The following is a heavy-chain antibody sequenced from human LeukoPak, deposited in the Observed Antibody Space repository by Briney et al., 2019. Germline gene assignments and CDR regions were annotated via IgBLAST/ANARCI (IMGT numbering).Heavy chain of an antibody. Sequence: KSSETLSLTCTDSGGSISSYYWRWIRQPPGKGLEWIGYIYYSGSTNYNPSLKSRVTISVDTSKNQFSLKVSSVTAADTAVYYCATTYSYTSGGYDYWGQGTLVTVSS. D-gene: IGHD5-18*01. CDR1: GGSISSYY. V-gene: IGHV4-59*08. CDR3: ATTYSYTSGGYDY. J-gene: IGHJ4*02. CDR2: IYYSGST.